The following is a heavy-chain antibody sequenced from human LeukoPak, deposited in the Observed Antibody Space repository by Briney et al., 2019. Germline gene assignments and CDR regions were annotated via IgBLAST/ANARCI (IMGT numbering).Heavy chain of an antibody. CDR1: GCTFSSYA. V-gene: IGHV1-69*05. Sequence: SVRVSCKSSGCTFSSYAMRWVRQAPGQGLEWMEMIISIFYTANYAQKFQGRITITTDESTSTAYMMLSRLRSEETAEYCCARVPRGGWYATYFDFWGRGNLVTVSA. D-gene: IGHD6-19*01. CDR3: ARVPRGGWYATYFDF. CDR2: IISIFYTA. J-gene: IGHJ4*02.